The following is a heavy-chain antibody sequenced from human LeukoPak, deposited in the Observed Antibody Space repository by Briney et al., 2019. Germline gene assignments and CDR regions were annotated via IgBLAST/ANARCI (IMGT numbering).Heavy chain of an antibody. Sequence: SETLSLTCTVSGYSISSGYYWGFIRQSPGKGLEWIGSIYHTGRTYFNPSLKSRLTISVDTPNNHFSLKLSSVTAADTAVYYCARWTTVTRAFDYWGQGTLVTVSS. J-gene: IGHJ4*02. CDR3: ARWTTVTRAFDY. CDR2: IYHTGRT. D-gene: IGHD4-17*01. V-gene: IGHV4-38-2*02. CDR1: GYSISSGYY.